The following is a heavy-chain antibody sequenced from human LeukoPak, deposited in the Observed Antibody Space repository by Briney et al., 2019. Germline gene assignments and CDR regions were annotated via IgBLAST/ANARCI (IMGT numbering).Heavy chain of an antibody. CDR1: GFTFSSYG. V-gene: IGHV3-33*01. J-gene: IGHJ3*02. D-gene: IGHD2-15*01. Sequence: GGSLRLSCAASGFTFSSYGLHWVRQAPGKGLEWVAVILNDGSQEKYADCVKGRFTISRDNSKNTLFLQMNSLRAEDTVVYYCAREDALRDNALDIWGQGTMVTVSS. CDR2: ILNDGSQE. CDR3: AREDALRDNALDI.